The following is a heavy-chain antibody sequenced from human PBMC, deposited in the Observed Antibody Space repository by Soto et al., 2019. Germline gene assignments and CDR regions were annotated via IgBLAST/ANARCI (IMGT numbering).Heavy chain of an antibody. D-gene: IGHD3-16*01. J-gene: IGHJ6*03. Sequence: SETMSLTCTVSGGSISSYYWSWIRQPPGKGLEWIGYIYYSGSTNYNPSLKSRVTISVDTSKNQFSLKLSSVTAADTAVYYCARRLGAHNSGGYYYYLAVWAKGTTLPVSS. CDR1: GGSISSYY. CDR2: IYYSGST. V-gene: IGHV4-59*01. CDR3: ARRLGAHNSGGYYYYLAV.